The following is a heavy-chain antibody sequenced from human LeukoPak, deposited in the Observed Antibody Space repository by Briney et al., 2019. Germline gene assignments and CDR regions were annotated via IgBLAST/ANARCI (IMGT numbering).Heavy chain of an antibody. D-gene: IGHD3-3*01. J-gene: IGHJ3*02. Sequence: PGGSLRLSCAASGFTFSSYAMSWVRQAPGKGLEWVSAISGSGGSTYYADSVKGRFTISRDNSKNTLYLQMNSLRAEDTAVYYCAKDLRDFWSGLVLFDIWGQGTMVTVSS. V-gene: IGHV3-23*01. CDR3: AKDLRDFWSGLVLFDI. CDR1: GFTFSSYA. CDR2: ISGSGGST.